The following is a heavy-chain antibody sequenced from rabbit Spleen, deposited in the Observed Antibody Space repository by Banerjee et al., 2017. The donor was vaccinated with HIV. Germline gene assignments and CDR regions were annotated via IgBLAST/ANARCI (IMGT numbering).Heavy chain of an antibody. V-gene: IGHV1S45*01. CDR2: IDPIFGIA. CDR1: GVSFSGSSY. D-gene: IGHD4-1*01. Sequence: QEQLVESGGGLVQPEGSLTLTCTASGVSFSGSSYMCWVRQAPGKGLEWIGDIDPIFGIAVYATWVNGRFTVSSHNAQTTLYLQLNSLTAADTATYFCVREVAGKFNLWGPGTLVTVS. CDR3: VREVAGKFNL. J-gene: IGHJ4*01.